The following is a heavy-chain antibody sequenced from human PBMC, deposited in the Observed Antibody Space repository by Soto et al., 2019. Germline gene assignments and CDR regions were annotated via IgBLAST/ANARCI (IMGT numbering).Heavy chain of an antibody. Sequence: SETLCLTCTVSGGSISSYYWSWIRQPPGKGLEWIGYIYYSGSTNYNPSLKSRVTISVDTSKNQFSLKLSSVTAADTAVYYCARGSRGYSGYDFYPEYYYYYMDVWGKGTTVTVSS. J-gene: IGHJ6*03. CDR3: ARGSRGYSGYDFYPEYYYYYMDV. V-gene: IGHV4-59*08. D-gene: IGHD5-12*01. CDR2: IYYSGST. CDR1: GGSISSYY.